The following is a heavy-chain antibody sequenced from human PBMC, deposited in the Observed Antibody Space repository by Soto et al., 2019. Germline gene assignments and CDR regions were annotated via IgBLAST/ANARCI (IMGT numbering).Heavy chain of an antibody. Sequence: PGESLKISCKVVWYSITNCWIGWVRQITGKGLDWMGILYPGDSDTRYRPSFQGQVATSPDKSIRTAYLPWTSHEANDPPIYYCADVRIRVELPLLEFWVKGTWVTVSP. CDR2: LYPGDSDT. D-gene: IGHD1-1*01. CDR3: ADVRIRVELPLLEF. CDR1: WYSITNCW. J-gene: IGHJ1*01. V-gene: IGHV5-51*01.